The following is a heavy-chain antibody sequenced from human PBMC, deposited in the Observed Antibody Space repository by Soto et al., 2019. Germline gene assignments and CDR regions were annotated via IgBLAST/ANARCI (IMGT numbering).Heavy chain of an antibody. Sequence: GASVKVSCKASGYSFSSYYMQWVRQAPGQGLEWMGIINPSGGSTSYAQKFQGRVTMTRDTSTRTVYMELSSLRSEDTAVYYCARGIWSGMTYYYYYMDVWVKGTTVTVSS. V-gene: IGHV1-46*01. CDR3: ARGIWSGMTYYYYYMDV. CDR2: INPSGGST. J-gene: IGHJ6*03. D-gene: IGHD3-3*01. CDR1: GYSFSSYY.